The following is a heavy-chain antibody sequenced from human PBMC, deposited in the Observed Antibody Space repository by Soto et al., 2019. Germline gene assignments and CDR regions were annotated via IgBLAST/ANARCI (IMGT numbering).Heavy chain of an antibody. Sequence: SSVNVSCKASGGTFSSYAISWLRQAPVQVLDWMGGIIPIFGTANYAQKFQGRVKITADKSTSTGYMELSSLRSEDTAVYYCASGNYDSSGYPYYFDYWRQGTLLTVSS. CDR2: IIPIFGTA. D-gene: IGHD3-22*01. V-gene: IGHV1-69*06. CDR1: GGTFSSYA. CDR3: ASGNYDSSGYPYYFDY. J-gene: IGHJ4*02.